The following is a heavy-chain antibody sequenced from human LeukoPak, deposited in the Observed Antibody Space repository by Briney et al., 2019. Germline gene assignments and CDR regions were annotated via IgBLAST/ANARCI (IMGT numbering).Heavy chain of an antibody. D-gene: IGHD6-13*01. CDR3: ARDISSSSWFLPFDY. CDR1: GGTFSSYA. Sequence: SVKVSCKASGGTFSSYAISWVGQAPGQGLEWMGRIIPILGIANYAQKFQGRVTITADKSTSTAYMELSSLRSEDTAVYYCARDISSSSWFLPFDYWGQGTLVTVSS. V-gene: IGHV1-69*04. CDR2: IIPILGIA. J-gene: IGHJ4*02.